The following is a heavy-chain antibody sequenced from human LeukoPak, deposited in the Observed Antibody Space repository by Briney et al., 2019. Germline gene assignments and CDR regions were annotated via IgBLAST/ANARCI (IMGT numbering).Heavy chain of an antibody. Sequence: PGGSLRLSCAASRFTFSSYEMNWVRQAPGKGLESVAYISSSGSITYYADSVKGRFTISRDNANNSLSLLMNSLRAEDTAVYYCARDKASPFTYYGMDVWGQGTTVTVSS. J-gene: IGHJ6*02. CDR1: RFTFSSYE. D-gene: IGHD6-6*01. CDR2: ISSSGSIT. CDR3: ARDKASPFTYYGMDV. V-gene: IGHV3-48*03.